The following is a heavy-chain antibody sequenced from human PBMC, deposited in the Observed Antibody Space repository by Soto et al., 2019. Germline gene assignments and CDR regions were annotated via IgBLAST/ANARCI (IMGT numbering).Heavy chain of an antibody. CDR3: AGTSTVTYYYYYYMDV. V-gene: IGHV4-59*08. D-gene: IGHD4-4*01. J-gene: IGHJ6*03. CDR1: GGSISSYY. CDR2: IYYSGST. Sequence: QVQLQESGPGLVKPSETLSLTCTVSGGSISSYYWSWIRQPPGKGLEWIGYIYYSGSTNYNPSLKSRVTIPVDPSKNQFSLKLSSVTAADTAVYYCAGTSTVTYYYYYYMDVWGKGTTVTVSS.